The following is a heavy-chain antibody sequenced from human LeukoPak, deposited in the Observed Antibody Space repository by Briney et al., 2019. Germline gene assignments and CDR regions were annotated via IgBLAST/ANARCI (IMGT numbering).Heavy chain of an antibody. Sequence: GGSLRLSCAASGFIFSTYDRNWVRQAPGKGLEWVSYISSSSGTIYYADSVKGRFTISRDNAKNSLYLQMNSLRDEDTAVYYCSRSGSYFDYWGQGTLVTVSS. D-gene: IGHD1-26*01. CDR1: GFIFSTYD. CDR2: ISSSSGTI. V-gene: IGHV3-48*02. J-gene: IGHJ4*02. CDR3: SRSGSYFDY.